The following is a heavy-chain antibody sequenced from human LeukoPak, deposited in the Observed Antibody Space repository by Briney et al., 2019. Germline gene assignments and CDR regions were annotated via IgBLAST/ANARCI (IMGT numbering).Heavy chain of an antibody. J-gene: IGHJ4*02. V-gene: IGHV3-23*01. D-gene: IGHD1-26*01. CDR1: KFTFSNYA. CDR2: VSGNGGST. Sequence: PGESLRLSCAASKFTFSNYAMSWVRQAPGKGLELVSGVSGNGGSTYYADSVKGRFTISRDNSKNTLYLQMNSLRAEDTAVYYCAKHSGSYFYADFDYWGQGTLVTVSS. CDR3: AKHSGSYFYADFDY.